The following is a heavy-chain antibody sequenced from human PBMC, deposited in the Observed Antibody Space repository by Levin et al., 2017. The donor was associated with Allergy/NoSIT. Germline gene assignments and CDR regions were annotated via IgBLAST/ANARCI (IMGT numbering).Heavy chain of an antibody. J-gene: IGHJ4*02. Sequence: SETLSLTCAVYGGSFSGYYWSWIRQPPGKGLEWIGEINHSGSTNYNPSLKSRVTISVDTSKNQFSLKLSSVTAADTAVYYCARVQTYYDFWSGYSSFDYWGQGTLVTVSS. CDR3: ARVQTYYDFWSGYSSFDY. CDR2: INHSGST. V-gene: IGHV4-34*01. D-gene: IGHD3-3*01. CDR1: GGSFSGYY.